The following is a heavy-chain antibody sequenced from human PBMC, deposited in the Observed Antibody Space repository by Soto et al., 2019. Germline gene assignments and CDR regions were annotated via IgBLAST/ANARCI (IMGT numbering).Heavy chain of an antibody. Sequence: SVKVSCKASGGTFSSYTISWVRQAPGQGLEWMGRIIPILGIANYAQKFQGRVTITADKSTSTAYMELSSLRSEDTAVYYCARDAEWDDYGQTFDYWGQGTLVTVSS. CDR2: IIPILGIA. D-gene: IGHD4-17*01. CDR1: GGTFSSYT. V-gene: IGHV1-69*04. CDR3: ARDAEWDDYGQTFDY. J-gene: IGHJ4*02.